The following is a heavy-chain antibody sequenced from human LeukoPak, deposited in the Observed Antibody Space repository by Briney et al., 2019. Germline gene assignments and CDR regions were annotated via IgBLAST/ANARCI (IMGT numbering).Heavy chain of an antibody. CDR1: GGSLSGYF. CDR2: VFSSGSA. Sequence: SETLSLTCTVSGGSLSGYFWSWIRQPAGKGLEWIGRVFSSGSANYNPSVESRITVSIDTSKNQFSLTLKSVTAADTAIYYCARESLVVFPYWFDPWGQGTLVTVSS. V-gene: IGHV4-4*07. D-gene: IGHD2-2*01. CDR3: ARESLVVFPYWFDP. J-gene: IGHJ5*02.